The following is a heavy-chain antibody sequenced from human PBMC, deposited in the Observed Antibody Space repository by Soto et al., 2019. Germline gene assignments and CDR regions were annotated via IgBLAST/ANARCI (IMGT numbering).Heavy chain of an antibody. CDR2: ISGSGDNT. Sequence: EVQLLESGGGLVQPGGSLRLSCAVSGFTFNIYAMNWVRQAPGKGLEWVATISGSGDNTYYADSVKGRFSISRDNSKHTLYSQMNSLRAEDTAVYYCAKGPRSLDYWGQGTLVTVSS. CDR3: AKGPRSLDY. V-gene: IGHV3-23*01. J-gene: IGHJ4*02. CDR1: GFTFNIYA.